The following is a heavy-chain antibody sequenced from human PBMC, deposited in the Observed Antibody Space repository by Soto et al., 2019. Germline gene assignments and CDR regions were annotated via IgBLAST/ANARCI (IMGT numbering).Heavy chain of an antibody. D-gene: IGHD2-15*01. CDR2: IIPIFGTA. V-gene: IGHV1-69*01. CDR1: GGTFSSYA. J-gene: IGHJ6*02. Sequence: QVQLVQSGAEVKKPGSSVKVSCKASGGTFSSYAISWVRQAPGQGLEWMGGIIPIFGTANYAQKFQGRVTITADESTSTAYMELSSLRSEDTAVYYCVSGPGVAATRYYYYGMDVWGQGTTVTVSS. CDR3: VSGPGVAATRYYYYGMDV.